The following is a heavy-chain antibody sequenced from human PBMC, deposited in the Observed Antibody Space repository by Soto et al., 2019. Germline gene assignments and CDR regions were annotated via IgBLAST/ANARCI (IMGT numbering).Heavy chain of an antibody. CDR2: ISWNSGSI. D-gene: IGHD2-8*01. Sequence: EVQLVESGGGLVQPGRSLRLSCAASGFTFDDYAMHWVRQAPGKGLEWVSGISWNSGSIGYADSVKGRFTISRDNAKNSLYLQMNSLRAEDTALYYCAKDRGRVGYCTNGVCWPDAFDIWGQGTMVTVSS. CDR3: AKDRGRVGYCTNGVCWPDAFDI. V-gene: IGHV3-9*01. J-gene: IGHJ3*02. CDR1: GFTFDDYA.